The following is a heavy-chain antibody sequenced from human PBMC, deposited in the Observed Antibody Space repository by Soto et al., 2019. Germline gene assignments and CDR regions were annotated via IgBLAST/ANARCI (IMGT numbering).Heavy chain of an antibody. CDR2: ISSSSSYI. J-gene: IGHJ4*02. CDR1: GFTFSSYS. CDR3: ARDPYSSSSQFDY. V-gene: IGHV3-21*01. Sequence: GGSLRLSCAASGFTFSSYSMNWVRQAPGKGLEWVSSISSSSSYIYYADSVKGRFTISRDNAKNSLYLQMNSLRAEDTAVYYCARDPYSSSSQFDYWGRGTLVTVSS. D-gene: IGHD6-6*01.